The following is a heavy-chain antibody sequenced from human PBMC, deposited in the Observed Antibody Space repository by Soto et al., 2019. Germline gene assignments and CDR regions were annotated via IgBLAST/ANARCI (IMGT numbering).Heavy chain of an antibody. CDR3: ARAGLSGYASQF. J-gene: IGHJ4*02. CDR2: ISSGATNI. Sequence: ESGGGLVKPGGSLSPSCAIPGLTSSIIGMNWVRQPPGKGLEWVASISSGATNIFYADSVKGRFNISRDNAKQALSLQMDSLRAEDTAIYYCARAGLSGYASQFWGQGTLVTVSS. CDR1: GLTSSIIG. D-gene: IGHD5-12*01. V-gene: IGHV3-21*01.